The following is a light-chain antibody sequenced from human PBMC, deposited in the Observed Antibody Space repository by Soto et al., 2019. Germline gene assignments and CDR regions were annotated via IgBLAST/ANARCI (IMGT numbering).Light chain of an antibody. CDR3: QQYYTYPWT. CDR2: AAS. V-gene: IGKV1-8*01. Sequence: AIRMTQSPSSLSASTGDRVTITCRASQGISSYLAWYQQKPVKAPKLLIYAASTLQSGVPSRFSGSGSGTDFTLTISCLQSEDFATYYCQQYYTYPWTLGQGTKVEIK. J-gene: IGKJ1*01. CDR1: QGISSY.